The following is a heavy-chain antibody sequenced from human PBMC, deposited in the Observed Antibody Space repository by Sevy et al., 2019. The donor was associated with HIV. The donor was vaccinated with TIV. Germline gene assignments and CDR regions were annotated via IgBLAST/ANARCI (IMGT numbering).Heavy chain of an antibody. J-gene: IGHJ6*02. V-gene: IGHV3-53*01. CDR1: GFNVSSNY. CDR3: ARDTITYYYDSSGYYTAGYGMDV. Sequence: GGSLRLSCAASGFNVSSNYMNWVRQAPGKGLEWVSVIYSGANTDYEDSVKGRLTITRDTTKNTMYLQMNSLRTEDTAVCYCARDTITYYYDSSGYYTAGYGMDVWGQGTTVTVSS. CDR2: IYSGANT. D-gene: IGHD3-22*01.